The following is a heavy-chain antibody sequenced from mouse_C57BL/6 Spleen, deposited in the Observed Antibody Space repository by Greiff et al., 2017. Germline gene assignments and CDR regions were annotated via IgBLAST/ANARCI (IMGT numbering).Heavy chain of an antibody. CDR2: IYPSDSET. V-gene: IGHV1-61*01. D-gene: IGHD2-5*01. CDR1: GYTFTSYW. CDR3: ARRYYSNYGGLLY. J-gene: IGHJ3*01. Sequence: VKLQQPGAELVRPGSSVKLSCKASGYTFTSYWMDWVKQRPGQGLEWIGNIYPSDSETHYNQKFKDKATLTVDKSSSTAYMQLSSLTSEDSAVYYCARRYYSNYGGLLYWGQGTLVTVSA.